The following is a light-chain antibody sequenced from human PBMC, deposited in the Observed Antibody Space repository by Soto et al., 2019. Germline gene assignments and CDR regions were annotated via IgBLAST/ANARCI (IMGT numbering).Light chain of an antibody. CDR2: GAS. Sequence: ETVMTQSPDTLSVSPGARATLSCSASQSVRTSLAWYQQKPGQAPRLLIYGASTRATDIPPRFSGSGSGTEFTLAIDSLQSEDFAVYYCHQYAFWPYTFGQGTKVDIK. V-gene: IGKV3-15*01. J-gene: IGKJ2*01. CDR3: HQYAFWPYT. CDR1: QSVRTS.